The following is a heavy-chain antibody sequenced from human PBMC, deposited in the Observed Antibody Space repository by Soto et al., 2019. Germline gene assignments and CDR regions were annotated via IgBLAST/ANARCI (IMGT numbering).Heavy chain of an antibody. J-gene: IGHJ5*02. D-gene: IGHD3-10*01. CDR3: AKDQAAMVRGVITYNWFDP. V-gene: IGHV3-23*01. Sequence: EVQLLESGGGLVQPGGSLRLSCAASGFTFSSYAMSWVRQAPGKGLEWVSAISGSGGSTYYADSVKGRFTISRDNSKNTLYLQMNSRRAEDTAVYYCAKDQAAMVRGVITYNWFDPWGQGTLVTVSS. CDR1: GFTFSSYA. CDR2: ISGSGGST.